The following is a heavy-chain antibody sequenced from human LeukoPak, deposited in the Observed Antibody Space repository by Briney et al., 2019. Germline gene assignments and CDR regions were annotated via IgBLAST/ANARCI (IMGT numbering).Heavy chain of an antibody. CDR3: ARPSQYGSGTDYYFDS. CDR1: GFMFSGSP. J-gene: IGHJ4*02. Sequence: TGGSLRLSCAASGFMFSGSPMHWVRQASGKGLEWVGHIRTKANNYATIYAASVKGRFTISRDDSKNTAYLQMNGLKTEDTAVYYCARPSQYGSGTDYYFDSWGQGTLVTVSS. CDR2: IRTKANNYAT. D-gene: IGHD3-10*01. V-gene: IGHV3-73*01.